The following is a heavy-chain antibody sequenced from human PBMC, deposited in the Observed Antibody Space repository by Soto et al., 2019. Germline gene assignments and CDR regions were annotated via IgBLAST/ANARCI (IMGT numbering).Heavy chain of an antibody. Sequence: PGVSLRLSCAASGFTFDDYGMSWVRQAPGKGLEWVSDISCSGSSTGYADSVKGRFTISRDNAKNSLYLQMNSLRAEDTAVYFCARDESAGSSIRYWGQGTLVTVSS. CDR2: ISCSGSST. D-gene: IGHD2-2*01. CDR1: GFTFDDYG. V-gene: IGHV3-20*04. CDR3: ARDESAGSSIRY. J-gene: IGHJ4*02.